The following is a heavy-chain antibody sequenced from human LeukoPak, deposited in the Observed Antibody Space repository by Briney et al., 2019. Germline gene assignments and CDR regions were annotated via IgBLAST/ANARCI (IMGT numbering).Heavy chain of an antibody. CDR3: ARGSHYGSGSYYVLDAFDI. CDR2: ISAYNGNT. V-gene: IGHV1-18*01. J-gene: IGHJ3*02. D-gene: IGHD3-10*01. Sequence: ASVKVSCKASGYTFTSYGISWVRQAPGQGLEWMGWISAYNGNTNYAQKLQGRVTMTTDTSTSTAYMELSRLRSDDTAVYYCARGSHYGSGSYYVLDAFDIWGQGTMVTVSS. CDR1: GYTFTSYG.